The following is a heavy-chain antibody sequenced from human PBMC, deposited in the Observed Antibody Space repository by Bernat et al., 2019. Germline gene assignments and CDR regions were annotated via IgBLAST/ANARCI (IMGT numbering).Heavy chain of an antibody. D-gene: IGHD6-13*01. CDR3: AREISSSWYAYYYYYDMDV. J-gene: IGHJ6*02. CDR2: IWYDGSNK. CDR1: GFTFSSYG. Sequence: QVQLVESGGGVVQPGSSLRLSCAASGFTFSSYGMHWVRQAPGNGLEWVAVIWYDGSNKYYADSVKGRFTISRDNSKNTLYLQMNSLRAEDTAVYYCAREISSSWYAYYYYYDMDVWGQGTTVTVSS. V-gene: IGHV3-33*01.